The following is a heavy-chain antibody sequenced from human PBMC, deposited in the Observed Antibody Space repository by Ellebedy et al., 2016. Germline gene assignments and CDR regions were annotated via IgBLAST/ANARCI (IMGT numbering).Heavy chain of an antibody. CDR1: GFTFSSYA. Sequence: GGSLRLXXAASGFTFSSYAMSWVRQAPGKGLEWVSTIRGNGDNTYYADSVKGRFTISRDNSKNALYLQMNSLRAEDTAIYYCAKPRGRSGSGTFDYWGQGSLATVSS. J-gene: IGHJ4*02. CDR3: AKPRGRSGSGTFDY. D-gene: IGHD3-10*01. V-gene: IGHV3-23*01. CDR2: IRGNGDNT.